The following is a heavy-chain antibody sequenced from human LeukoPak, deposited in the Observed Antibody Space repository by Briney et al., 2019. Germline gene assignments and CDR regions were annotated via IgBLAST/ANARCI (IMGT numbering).Heavy chain of an antibody. CDR1: GFTFDDYA. J-gene: IGHJ5*02. CDR3: ARGNSGSYSQDWFDP. CDR2: ISWNSGTI. D-gene: IGHD1-26*01. Sequence: PGRSLRLSCAASGFTFDDYAMHWVRQAPGKGLEWVSGISWNSGTIGYAVSVKGRFTISRDNAKNSLYLQMNSLRDDDMALYYCARGNSGSYSQDWFDPWGQGTLVTVSS. V-gene: IGHV3-9*03.